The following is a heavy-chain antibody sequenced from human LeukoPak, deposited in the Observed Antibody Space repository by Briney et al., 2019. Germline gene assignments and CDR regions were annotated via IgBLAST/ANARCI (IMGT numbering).Heavy chain of an antibody. CDR1: GYSISSGYC. J-gene: IGHJ4*02. V-gene: IGHV4-38-2*01. CDR3: ARLVVVPAALAFDY. D-gene: IGHD2-2*01. CDR2: IYHSGST. Sequence: SETLSLTCAVSGYSISSGYCWGWSRQPPGKGLEWIGSIYHSGSTYYNPSLKSRVTISVDTSKNQFSLRLSSVTAADTAVYYCARLVVVPAALAFDYWGQGTLVTVSS.